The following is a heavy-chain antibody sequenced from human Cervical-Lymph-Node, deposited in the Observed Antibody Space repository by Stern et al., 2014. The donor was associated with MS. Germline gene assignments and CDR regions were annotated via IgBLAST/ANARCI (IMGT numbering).Heavy chain of an antibody. V-gene: IGHV5-51*01. CDR3: ARHVQGFDY. Sequence: VQLVESGAEVKKPGESLKISCKVSGNSFTIYYIAWVRQMPGKGLEWMGVIYPYYSDTTYSPSFQGQVTISADKSITTAYLQWSSLRASDTAMYYCARHVQGFDYWGQGTLVTVSS. J-gene: IGHJ4*02. CDR2: IYPYYSDT. CDR1: GNSFTIYY.